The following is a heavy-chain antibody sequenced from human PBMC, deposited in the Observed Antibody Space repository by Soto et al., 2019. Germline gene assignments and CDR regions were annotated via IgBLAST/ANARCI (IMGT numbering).Heavy chain of an antibody. CDR2: ISYDGSNK. D-gene: IGHD2-2*01. J-gene: IGHJ4*02. CDR3: ARDKSHSLVVPAAPMTD. V-gene: IGHV3-30-3*01. Sequence: GGSLRLSCAASGFTFSSYAMHWVRQAPGKGLEWVAVISYDGSNKYYADSVKGRFTISRDNSKNTLYLQMNSLRAEDTAVYYCARDKSHSLVVPAAPMTDWGQGTLVTVSS. CDR1: GFTFSSYA.